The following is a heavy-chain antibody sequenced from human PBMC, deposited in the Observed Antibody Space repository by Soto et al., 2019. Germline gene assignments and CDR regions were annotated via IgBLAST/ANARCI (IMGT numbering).Heavy chain of an antibody. CDR3: AKSRDGYNRYYYYGMDV. J-gene: IGHJ6*02. CDR1: GFTFSSYA. D-gene: IGHD5-12*01. CDR2: ISGSGGST. Sequence: PGGSLRLSCAASGFTFSSYAMSWVRQAPGKGLEWVSAISGSGGSTYYADSVKGRFTISRDNSKNTLYLQMNSLRAEDTAVYYCAKSRDGYNRYYYYGMDVWGQGTTVTVSS. V-gene: IGHV3-23*01.